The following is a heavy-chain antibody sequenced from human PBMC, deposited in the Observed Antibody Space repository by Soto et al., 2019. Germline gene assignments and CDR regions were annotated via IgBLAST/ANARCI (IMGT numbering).Heavy chain of an antibody. CDR2: INTLSGDT. CDR1: GYTFSGYY. D-gene: IGHD3-3*02. Sequence: ASVKVSCKASGYTFSGYYMHWVRQAPGQGLERMGWINTLSGDTSFPQKFQGRLAMTRDTSIDTAFMEVSRLTSDDTAIYYCARSLLNVILPLGYWGQGTLVTVSS. CDR3: ARSLLNVILPLGY. V-gene: IGHV1-2*02. J-gene: IGHJ4*02.